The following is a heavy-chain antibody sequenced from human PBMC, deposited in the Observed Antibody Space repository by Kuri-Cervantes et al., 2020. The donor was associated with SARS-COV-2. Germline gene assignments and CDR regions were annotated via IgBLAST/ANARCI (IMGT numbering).Heavy chain of an antibody. D-gene: IGHD3-3*01. CDR3: TTHLRFLEWFLDY. J-gene: IGHJ4*02. Sequence: GGSLRLSCTASGFTFGDYAMSWFRKAPGKGLEWVGRIKSKTDGGTTDYAAPVKGRFTISRDDSKNTLYLQMNSLKTKDTAVYYCTTHLRFLEWFLDYWGQGTLVTVSS. CDR2: IKSKTDGGTT. CDR1: GFTFGDYA. V-gene: IGHV3-15*01.